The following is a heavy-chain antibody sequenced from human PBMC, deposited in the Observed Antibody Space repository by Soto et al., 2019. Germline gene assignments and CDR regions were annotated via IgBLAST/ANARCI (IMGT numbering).Heavy chain of an antibody. CDR1: GFIFENFG. D-gene: IGHD1-26*01. J-gene: IGHJ5*02. CDR2: ISGSGFKK. V-gene: IGHV3-23*01. CDR3: AKNQGVELVPLATVDWFDP. Sequence: GGSLRLSCAASGFIFENFGMSWVRQAPGKGLEWISSISGSGFKKYYADSVKGRFTISRDNSKSTVYLELNNLSAEDTAVYHCAKNQGVELVPLATVDWFDPWGQGSLVTVSS.